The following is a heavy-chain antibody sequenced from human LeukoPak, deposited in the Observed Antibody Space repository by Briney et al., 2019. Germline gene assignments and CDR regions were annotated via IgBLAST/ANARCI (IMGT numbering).Heavy chain of an antibody. Sequence: GESLKISCKGSRYTFTSYWIAWVRQMPGKGLEWMGIIYPDDSDTTYSPSFQGQVTISADKSISTAYLRWSSLKASDTAMYYCARRGGRDGYNEGFDYWGQGTLVTVSS. J-gene: IGHJ4*02. V-gene: IGHV5-51*01. CDR3: ARRGGRDGYNEGFDY. CDR2: IYPDDSDT. D-gene: IGHD5-24*01. CDR1: RYTFTSYW.